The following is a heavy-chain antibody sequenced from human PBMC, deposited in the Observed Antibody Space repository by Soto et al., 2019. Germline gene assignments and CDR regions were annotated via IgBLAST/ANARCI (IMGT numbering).Heavy chain of an antibody. Sequence: GASVKVSCKASGYTFTSYARHWVRQAPGQRLEWMGWINAGNGNTKYSQKFQGRVTITRDTSASTAYMELSSLRSEDTAVYYCARDPVLRYFDWLSTYYYYGMDVWGQGTTVTVSS. J-gene: IGHJ6*02. CDR3: ARDPVLRYFDWLSTYYYYGMDV. D-gene: IGHD3-9*01. V-gene: IGHV1-3*01. CDR2: INAGNGNT. CDR1: GYTFTSYA.